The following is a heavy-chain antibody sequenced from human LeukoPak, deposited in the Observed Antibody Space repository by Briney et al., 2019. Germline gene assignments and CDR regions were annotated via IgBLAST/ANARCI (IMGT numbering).Heavy chain of an antibody. CDR3: ARHLQYYYDSSGYPYYYYYGMDV. Sequence: SETLSLTCTVSGGSISSYYWSWIRQPPGKALEWIGYIYYSGTTNYNPSLKSRVTISVDTSKNQFSLKLSSVTAADTAVYYCARHLQYYYDSSGYPYYYYYGMDVWGQGTTVTVSS. J-gene: IGHJ6*02. CDR1: GGSISSYY. D-gene: IGHD3-22*01. CDR2: IYYSGTT. V-gene: IGHV4-59*08.